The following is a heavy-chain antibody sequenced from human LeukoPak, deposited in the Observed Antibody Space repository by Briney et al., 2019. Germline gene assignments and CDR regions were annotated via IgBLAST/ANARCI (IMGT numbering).Heavy chain of an antibody. Sequence: GGSPRLSCAASGFTFSSYGMHWVRQAPGKGLEWVAVISYDGSNKYYADSVKGRFTISRDNSKNTLYLQMNSLRAEDTAVYYCAKDRGRYEIDYWGQGTLVTVPS. J-gene: IGHJ4*02. CDR3: AKDRGRYEIDY. CDR2: ISYDGSNK. CDR1: GFTFSSYG. V-gene: IGHV3-30*18. D-gene: IGHD5-12*01.